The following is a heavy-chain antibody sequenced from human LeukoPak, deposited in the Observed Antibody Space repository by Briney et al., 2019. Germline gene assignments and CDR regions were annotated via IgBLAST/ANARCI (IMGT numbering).Heavy chain of an antibody. CDR2: ISYNGSNK. J-gene: IGHJ4*02. CDR3: ARDPSYYYGSGSYYRGYYFDY. Sequence: SGGSLRLSCAASGFPFSSYAMHWVRQAPGKGLEWVAVISYNGSNKYYADSVKGRFTISRDNSKNTLYLQMNSLRAEDTAVYYCARDPSYYYGSGSYYRGYYFDYWGQGTLVTVSS. CDR1: GFPFSSYA. V-gene: IGHV3-30*19. D-gene: IGHD3-10*01.